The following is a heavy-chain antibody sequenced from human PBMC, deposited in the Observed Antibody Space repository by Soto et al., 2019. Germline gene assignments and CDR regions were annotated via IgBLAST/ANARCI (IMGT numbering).Heavy chain of an antibody. CDR2: IYYSGST. D-gene: IGHD6-6*01. CDR3: AGSYSSSMSYFDY. Sequence: ETLSLTCTVSGGSISSYYWSWIRQPPGKGLEWIGYIYYSGSTNYNPSLKSRVTISVDTSKNQFSLKLSSVTAADTAVYYCAGSYSSSMSYFDYWGQGTLVTVSS. CDR1: GGSISSYY. J-gene: IGHJ4*02. V-gene: IGHV4-59*01.